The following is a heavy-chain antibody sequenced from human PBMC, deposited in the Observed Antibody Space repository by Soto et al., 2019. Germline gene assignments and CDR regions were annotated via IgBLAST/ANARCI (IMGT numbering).Heavy chain of an antibody. D-gene: IGHD3-9*01. J-gene: IGHJ5*02. CDR3: ARVRQASYYDIMGGRHGFDP. CDR1: GFTFSSYA. Sequence: GGSLRLSCAASGFTFSSYAMHWVRQAPGKGLEWVAVISYDGSNKYYADSVKGRFTISRDNSKNTLYLQMNSLRAEDTAVYYCARVRQASYYDIMGGRHGFDPWGQGTLVTVSS. V-gene: IGHV3-30-3*01. CDR2: ISYDGSNK.